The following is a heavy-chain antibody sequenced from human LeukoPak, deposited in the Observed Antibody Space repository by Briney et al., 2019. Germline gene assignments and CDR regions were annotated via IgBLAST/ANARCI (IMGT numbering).Heavy chain of an antibody. CDR3: ARVGGYCSGGSCYGAFDI. V-gene: IGHV1-2*02. J-gene: IGHJ3*02. CDR2: INPNSGGT. CDR1: GYTFTGYY. D-gene: IGHD2-15*01. Sequence: GASVKVSCKASGYTFTGYYMHWVRQAPARGPEWMRWINPNSGGTNYAQKFQGRVTMTRDTSISTAYMELSRLRSDDTAVYYCARVGGYCSGGSCYGAFDIWGQGTMVTVSS.